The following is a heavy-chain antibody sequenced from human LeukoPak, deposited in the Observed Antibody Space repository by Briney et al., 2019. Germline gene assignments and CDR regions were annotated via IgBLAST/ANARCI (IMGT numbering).Heavy chain of an antibody. D-gene: IGHD2-15*01. Sequence: SETLSLTCAVYGGSFSGYYWSWIRQPPGKGLEWIGEINHSGSTNYNPSLKSRVTISVDTSKNQFSLKQSSVTAADTAVYYCARVSTVAALKHYYYYYGMDVWGKGTTVTVSS. CDR1: GGSFSGYY. CDR3: ARVSTVAALKHYYYYYGMDV. V-gene: IGHV4-34*01. CDR2: INHSGST. J-gene: IGHJ6*04.